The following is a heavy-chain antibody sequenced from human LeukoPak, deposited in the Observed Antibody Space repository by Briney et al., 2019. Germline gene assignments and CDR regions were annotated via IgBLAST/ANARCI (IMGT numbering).Heavy chain of an antibody. V-gene: IGHV3-23*01. CDR1: GFTFSSYG. CDR2: ISGSGGST. D-gene: IGHD3-10*01. CDR3: ARVTYGSGTYGAFDY. J-gene: IGHJ4*02. Sequence: GGSLRLSCAASGFTFSSYGMSWVCQAPGKGLEWVSAISGSGGSTYYADSVKGRFTISRDNSKNTLYLQMNSLRAEDTAVYYCARVTYGSGTYGAFDYWGQGTLVTVSS.